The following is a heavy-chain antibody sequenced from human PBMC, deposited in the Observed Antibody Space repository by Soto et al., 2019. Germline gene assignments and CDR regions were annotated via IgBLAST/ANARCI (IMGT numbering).Heavy chain of an antibody. D-gene: IGHD1-20*01. CDR2: VFYTGFT. J-gene: IGHJ4*02. CDR1: GGSISGSYDY. Sequence: XETLSLTCAVSGGSISGSYDYWGWLRQSPGRGPEWIGSVFYTGFTSYNPSLESRVSVSVDTSKNQFSLKVSAVTAADTAVYYCAGSQKGYNWNYFDHWGQGALVTVSS. CDR3: AGSQKGYNWNYFDH. V-gene: IGHV4-39*01.